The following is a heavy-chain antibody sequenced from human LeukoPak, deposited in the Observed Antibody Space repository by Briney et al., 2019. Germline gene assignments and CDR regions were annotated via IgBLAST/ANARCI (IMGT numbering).Heavy chain of an antibody. CDR2: IYYSGST. D-gene: IGHD3-16*02. CDR1: GGSISSYY. V-gene: IGHV4-59*01. CDR3: ARGVIGFDY. Sequence: SETLSLTCTVPGGSISSYYWSWIRQPPGKGLEWIGYIYYSGSTNYNPSLKSRVTISVDTSKNQFSLKLSSVTAADTAVYYCARGVIGFDYWGQGTLVTVSS. J-gene: IGHJ4*02.